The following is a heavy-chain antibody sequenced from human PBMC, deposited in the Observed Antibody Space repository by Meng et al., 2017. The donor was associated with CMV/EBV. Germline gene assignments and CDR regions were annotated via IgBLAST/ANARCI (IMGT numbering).Heavy chain of an antibody. Sequence: EGSLRLSCAASGLTFSSYAMHWVRQAPGKGLERVAVISYDGSNKYYADSVKGRFTISRDNSKNTLYLQMNSLRAEDTAVYYCARAFIPYGSGSGDAFDIWGQGTMVTVSS. CDR3: ARAFIPYGSGSGDAFDI. V-gene: IGHV3-30*04. J-gene: IGHJ3*02. D-gene: IGHD3-10*01. CDR2: ISYDGSNK. CDR1: GLTFSSYA.